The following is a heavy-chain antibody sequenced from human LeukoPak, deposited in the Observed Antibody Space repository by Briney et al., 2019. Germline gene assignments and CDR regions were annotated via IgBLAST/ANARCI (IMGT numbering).Heavy chain of an antibody. Sequence: GGSLRLSCAVSGFTFSHAWMSWVRQAPGKGLEWVGRIKSKTDGGTTDYAAPVKGRFTISRDDSKNTLYLQMNSLKTEDTAVYYCTTDPATTVTTFVYWGQGTLVTVSS. D-gene: IGHD4-17*01. CDR3: TTDPATTVTTFVY. V-gene: IGHV3-15*01. CDR1: GFTFSHAW. J-gene: IGHJ4*02. CDR2: IKSKTDGGTT.